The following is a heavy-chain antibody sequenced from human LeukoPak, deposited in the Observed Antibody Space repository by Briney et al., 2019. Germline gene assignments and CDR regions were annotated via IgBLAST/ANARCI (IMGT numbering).Heavy chain of an antibody. J-gene: IGHJ4*02. CDR3: AKTPLPYYYDSSGYFGY. CDR1: GFTFDDYA. CDR2: ISWNSGSI. V-gene: IGHV3-9*03. D-gene: IGHD3-22*01. Sequence: GGSLRLSCAASGFTFDDYAMHWVRQAPGKGLEWVSGISWNSGSIGYADSVKGRFTISRDNAKNSLYLQMNSLRAEDMALYYCAKTPLPYYYDSSGYFGYWGQGTLVTVSS.